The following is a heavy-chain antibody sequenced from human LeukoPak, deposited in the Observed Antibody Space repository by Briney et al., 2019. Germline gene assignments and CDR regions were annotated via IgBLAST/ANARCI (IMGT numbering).Heavy chain of an antibody. CDR2: IYHSGTT. J-gene: IGHJ5*02. Sequence: SETLSLTCTVSGGSMTSYYWTWIRQPPGKGLEWIAYIYHSGTTNYNPSLKSRLSISLDTSKNQFSLRLTSVTATDTAVYYCARQSAMAGTQWFDPWGQGTLVTVSS. D-gene: IGHD6-19*01. CDR3: ARQSAMAGTQWFDP. V-gene: IGHV4-59*08. CDR1: GGSMTSYY.